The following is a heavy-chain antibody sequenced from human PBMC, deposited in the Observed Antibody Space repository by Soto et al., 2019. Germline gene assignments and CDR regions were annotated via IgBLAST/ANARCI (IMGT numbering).Heavy chain of an antibody. CDR3: ARDEDEYLGLNH. J-gene: IGHJ5*02. D-gene: IGHD2-2*01. V-gene: IGHV6-1*01. Sequence: PSQTLSLTCAISGDSVSSNSAAWNWIRQSPSRGLEWLGRTYYRSKWYNDYTSSVKSRISINPDTSKNQFSLQLTSVTPEDTAVYYCARDEDEYLGLNHWGQGIPVTVSS. CDR1: GDSVSSNSAA. CDR2: TYYRSKWYN.